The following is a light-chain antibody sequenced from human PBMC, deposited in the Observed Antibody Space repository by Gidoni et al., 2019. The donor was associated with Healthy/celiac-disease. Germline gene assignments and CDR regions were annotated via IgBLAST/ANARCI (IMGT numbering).Light chain of an antibody. CDR1: QRVSSY. Sequence: EIVLTQSPATLSLSPGERTTLSCRASQRVSSYLAWYQQNPGQAPRLLIYDASKMATGIPARFSGSGSATDFTLTISSLEPEDFAVYYCQQRSSWPPTFGGGTKVEIK. J-gene: IGKJ4*01. CDR2: DAS. V-gene: IGKV3-11*01. CDR3: QQRSSWPPT.